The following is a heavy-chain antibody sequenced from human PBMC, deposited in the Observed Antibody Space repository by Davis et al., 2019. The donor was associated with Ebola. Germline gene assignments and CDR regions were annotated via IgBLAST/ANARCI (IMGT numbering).Heavy chain of an antibody. Sequence: PGGSLRLSCAASGFTFSSYAMHWVRQAPGKGLEWVAVISYDGASKYYADSVKGRFTISRDNSKDTLYLQMNGLRSEDTAVYYCAKARYGLGSLGMRIDYWGQGTRVTVSS. D-gene: IGHD3-10*01. CDR3: AKARYGLGSLGMRIDY. CDR2: ISYDGASK. J-gene: IGHJ4*02. V-gene: IGHV3-30-3*01. CDR1: GFTFSSYA.